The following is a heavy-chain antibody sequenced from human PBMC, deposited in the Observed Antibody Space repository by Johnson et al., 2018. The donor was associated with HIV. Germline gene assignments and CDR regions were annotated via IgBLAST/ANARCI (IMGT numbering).Heavy chain of an antibody. Sequence: VQLVESGGGLVQPGGSLRLSCAASGFTFGSYWMHWVRQAPGTGLVWVSRINSDGSSTSYADSVKGRFTISRDNAKNTLYLQMNSLRAEDTAVYYCARDRADSSSWFTAFDIWGQGTMVTVSS. D-gene: IGHD6-13*01. CDR3: ARDRADSSSWFTAFDI. CDR2: INSDGSST. J-gene: IGHJ3*02. V-gene: IGHV3-74*01. CDR1: GFTFGSYW.